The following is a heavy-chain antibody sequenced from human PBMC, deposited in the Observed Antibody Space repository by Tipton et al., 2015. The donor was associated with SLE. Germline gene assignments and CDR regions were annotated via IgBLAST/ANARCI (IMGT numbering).Heavy chain of an antibody. CDR3: ARLLPQYYYDSSGQNGDCWYFDL. D-gene: IGHD3-22*01. CDR1: GGSISSYY. V-gene: IGHV4-59*08. CDR2: IYYSGST. Sequence: TLSLTCTVSGGSISSYYWSWIRQPPGKGLGWIGYIYYSGSTNYNPSLKSRVTISVDTSKNQFSLKLSSVTAADTAVYYCARLLPQYYYDSSGQNGDCWYFDLWGRGTLVTVSS. J-gene: IGHJ2*01.